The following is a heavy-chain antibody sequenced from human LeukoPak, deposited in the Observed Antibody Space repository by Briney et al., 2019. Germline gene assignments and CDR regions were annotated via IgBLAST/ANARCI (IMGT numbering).Heavy chain of an antibody. CDR1: GGSINTQSYY. D-gene: IGHD3-10*01. CDR3: ARERVVSGAPYFFDS. CDR2: IFYTGTT. V-gene: IGHV4-39*02. J-gene: IGHJ4*02. Sequence: PSETLSLTCTVSGGSINTQSYYWVWIRQPPGKGLEWVGSIFYTGTTFHNPALESRVALSVDRSKNHLSLRLNALTAADTAVYYCARERVVSGAPYFFDSWGQGTLVTVSS.